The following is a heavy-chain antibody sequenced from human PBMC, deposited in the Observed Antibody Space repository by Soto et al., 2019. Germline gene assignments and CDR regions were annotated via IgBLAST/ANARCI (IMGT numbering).Heavy chain of an antibody. D-gene: IGHD5-12*01. J-gene: IGHJ4*02. CDR2: IYYSGST. CDR3: ARFVRYSGYDYFDY. CDR1: GGSIRSGGYY. V-gene: IGHV4-31*03. Sequence: PSETLSLTCTVSGGSIRSGGYYWSWIRQHPGKGLEWIGYIYYSGSTYYNPSLKSRVTISVDTSKNQFSLKLSSVTAADTAVYYCARFVRYSGYDYFDYWGQGTLVTVSS.